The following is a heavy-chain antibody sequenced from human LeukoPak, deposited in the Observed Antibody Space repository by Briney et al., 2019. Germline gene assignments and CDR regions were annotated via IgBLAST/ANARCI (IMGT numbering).Heavy chain of an antibody. CDR1: GGTFSSYT. Sequence: ASVKVSCKASGGTFSSYTISWVRQAPGQGLEWMGRIIPILGIANYAQKFQGRVTITADKSTSTAYMELSSLRSEDTAVYYCATAGTGLRDWFDPWGQGTLVTVSS. J-gene: IGHJ5*02. D-gene: IGHD6-13*01. CDR2: IIPILGIA. CDR3: ATAGTGLRDWFDP. V-gene: IGHV1-69*02.